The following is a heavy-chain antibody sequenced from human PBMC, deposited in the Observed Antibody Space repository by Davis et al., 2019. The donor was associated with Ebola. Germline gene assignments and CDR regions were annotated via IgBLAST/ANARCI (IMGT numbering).Heavy chain of an antibody. CDR2: ISESGGST. D-gene: IGHD6-13*01. V-gene: IGHV3-23*01. J-gene: IGHJ4*02. CDR1: GFMFMNYA. Sequence: GESLKISCAASGFMFMNYAMSWVRQAPGKGLEWVSDISESGGSTYYADSVKGRFTISRDNSKNTVYLQMNSLRVEDTAVYYCAKLQYGSNWYGGPDYWGQGTLVTVSS. CDR3: AKLQYGSNWYGGPDY.